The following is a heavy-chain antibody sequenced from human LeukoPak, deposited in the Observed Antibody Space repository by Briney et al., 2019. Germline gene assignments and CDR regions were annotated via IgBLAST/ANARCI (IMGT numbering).Heavy chain of an antibody. CDR3: ARDFMIVSPTDAFHV. J-gene: IGHJ3*01. Sequence: QPGGSLRLPCAAPGFTFSNYWTHWVRQAPGKGMVWVSRIDSGGSTNYAESVKGRFTISRDNDKNKLYLQMNSLRAEDTAVYYCARDFMIVSPTDAFHVWGQGTMVSVS. CDR1: GFTFSNYW. V-gene: IGHV3-74*01. D-gene: IGHD3-22*01. CDR2: IDSGGST.